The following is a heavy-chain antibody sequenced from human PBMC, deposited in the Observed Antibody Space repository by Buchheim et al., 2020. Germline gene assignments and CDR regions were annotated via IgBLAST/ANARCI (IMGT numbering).Heavy chain of an antibody. Sequence: QLQLQESGPGLVKPSETLSLTCTVSGGSISRSSYYWGWIRQPPGKGLGWIGSMYYIANTYYNPSPKSRVTISVDTSKNQLSLKLSAVTAADTAVYYCARHYYYDSSGSRGVNWFDPWGQGTL. CDR3: ARHYYYDSSGSRGVNWFDP. J-gene: IGHJ5*02. D-gene: IGHD3-22*01. CDR2: MYYIANT. V-gene: IGHV4-39*01. CDR1: GGSISRSSYY.